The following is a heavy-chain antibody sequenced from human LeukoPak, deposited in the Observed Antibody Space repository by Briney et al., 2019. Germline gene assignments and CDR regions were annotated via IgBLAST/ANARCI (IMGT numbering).Heavy chain of an antibody. Sequence: GGSLRLSCAASGFTFSSYAMSWVRQAPGKRLEWVSAISGSGGSTYYADSVKGRFTISRDNSKNTLYLQMNSLRAEDTAVYYCAKGSGITMIVVVITDWGQGTLVTVSS. V-gene: IGHV3-23*01. D-gene: IGHD3-22*01. J-gene: IGHJ4*02. CDR2: ISGSGGST. CDR1: GFTFSSYA. CDR3: AKGSGITMIVVVITD.